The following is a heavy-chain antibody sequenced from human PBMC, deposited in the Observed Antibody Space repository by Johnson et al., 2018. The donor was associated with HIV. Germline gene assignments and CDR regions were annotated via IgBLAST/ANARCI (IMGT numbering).Heavy chain of an antibody. CDR2: SKNKPNSYTT. J-gene: IGHJ3*02. CDR1: GFTFSDHY. D-gene: IGHD2-21*01. CDR3: ARDGYSGGFDI. V-gene: IGHV3-72*01. Sequence: VQLVESGGGLVQPGGSLRLSCAASGFTFSDHYMDWVRQAPGKGLEWVGRSKNKPNSYTTEYAASVKGRFTISRDDSKNSLYLQMNSLKIEDTAVYYCARDGYSGGFDIWGHGTMVTVSS.